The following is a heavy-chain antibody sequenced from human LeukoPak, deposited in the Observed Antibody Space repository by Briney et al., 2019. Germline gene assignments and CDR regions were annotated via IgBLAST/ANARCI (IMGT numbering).Heavy chain of an antibody. J-gene: IGHJ4*02. V-gene: IGHV1-8*01. CDR2: MNPNSGNA. CDR1: GYTFSAYD. CDR3: ARVSQTPAYYYTSGYYYHGY. Sequence: ASVKVSCKASGYTFSAYDINWVRQATGQGLEWMGWMNPNSGNAGFAQKFQGRVTMTRDTSINTAYMELSNLRSEDTAVYYCARVSQTPAYYYTSGYYYHGYWGQGTRVTVSS. D-gene: IGHD3-22*01.